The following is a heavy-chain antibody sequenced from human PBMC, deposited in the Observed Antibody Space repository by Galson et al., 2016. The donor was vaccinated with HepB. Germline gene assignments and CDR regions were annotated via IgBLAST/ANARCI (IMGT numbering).Heavy chain of an antibody. Sequence: SVKVSCKASGYSFTDHVMHWVRQDPGQSLEWMGWINAGNDITRYSQKFQGRVTITRDTSASTVYMELSSLRSEDTAVYSWSRDLEWGRANWGQGILVTVSS. CDR1: GYSFTDHV. CDR2: INAGNDIT. V-gene: IGHV1-3*01. D-gene: IGHD1-26*01. J-gene: IGHJ4*02. CDR3: SRDLEWGRAN.